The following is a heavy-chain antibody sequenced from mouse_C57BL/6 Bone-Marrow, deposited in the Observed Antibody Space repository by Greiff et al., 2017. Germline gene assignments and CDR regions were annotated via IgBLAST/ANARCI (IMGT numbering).Heavy chain of an antibody. CDR2: IYPGNGST. CDR1: GYTFTSYW. Sequence: QVQLQQPGAELVKPGASVKMSCKASGYTFTSYWITWVKQRPGQGLEWIGDIYPGNGSTNYNEKFKSKATLTVDTSSSTAYMQLSSLTSEDSAVYYCASYYGSRTRFAYWGQGTLVTVSA. CDR3: ASYYGSRTRFAY. J-gene: IGHJ3*01. V-gene: IGHV1-55*01. D-gene: IGHD1-1*01.